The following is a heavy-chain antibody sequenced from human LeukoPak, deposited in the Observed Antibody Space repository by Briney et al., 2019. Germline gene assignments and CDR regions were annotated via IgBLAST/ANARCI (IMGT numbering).Heavy chain of an antibody. J-gene: IGHJ4*02. CDR2: ISSNGGST. V-gene: IGHV3-64*01. D-gene: IGHD4-17*01. CDR1: GFTFSSYA. CDR3: ATNPTGYDDYAAYGDY. Sequence: PGGSLRLSCAASGFTFSSYAMHWVRQAPGKGLEYVSAISSNGGSTYYANSVKGRFTISRDNSKNTLYLQMGSLRAEDMAVYYCATNPTGYDDYAAYGDYWGQGTLVTVSS.